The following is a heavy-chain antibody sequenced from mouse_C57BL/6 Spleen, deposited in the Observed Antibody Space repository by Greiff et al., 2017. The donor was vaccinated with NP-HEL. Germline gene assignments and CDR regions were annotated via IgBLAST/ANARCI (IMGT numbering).Heavy chain of an antibody. CDR1: GYTFTGYW. Sequence: QVQLQQSGAELMKPGASVKLSCKATGYTFTGYWIEWVKQRPGHGLEWIGEILPGSGSTYYNEKFKGKATFTADTSSNTAYMQLSSLTTEDSASYYCVYDYGDDRGFAYWGQGTLVTVSA. J-gene: IGHJ3*01. CDR3: VYDYGDDRGFAY. D-gene: IGHD2-4*01. CDR2: ILPGSGST. V-gene: IGHV1-9*01.